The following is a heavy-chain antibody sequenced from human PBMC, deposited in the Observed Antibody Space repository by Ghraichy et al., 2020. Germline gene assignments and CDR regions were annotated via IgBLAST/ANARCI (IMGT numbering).Heavy chain of an antibody. J-gene: IGHJ5*02. CDR3: ARESTNSWFDP. D-gene: IGHD2-8*01. V-gene: IGHV3-48*03. Sequence: LSRTCAASGFTFSSYEMNWVRQAPGKGLEWVSYISSSGSTIYYADSVKGRFTISRDNAKNSLYLQMNSLRAEDTAVYYCARESTNSWFDPWGQGTLVTVSS. CDR1: GFTFSSYE. CDR2: ISSSGSTI.